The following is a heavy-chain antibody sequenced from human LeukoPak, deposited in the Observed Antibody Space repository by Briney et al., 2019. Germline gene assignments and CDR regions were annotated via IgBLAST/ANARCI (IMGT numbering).Heavy chain of an antibody. CDR3: AEAFTALVFFEY. V-gene: IGHV3-11*01. Sequence: GGSLRLSCAASGFTFSDFYMTWVRQAPGMGLEWVAYISPNGQTIYYAESLQGRFTVSRDNAKSSLFLQMNNLGAEDTAVYYCAEAFTALVFFEYWGQGTLVTVSS. D-gene: IGHD5-18*01. CDR1: GFTFSDFY. J-gene: IGHJ4*02. CDR2: ISPNGQTI.